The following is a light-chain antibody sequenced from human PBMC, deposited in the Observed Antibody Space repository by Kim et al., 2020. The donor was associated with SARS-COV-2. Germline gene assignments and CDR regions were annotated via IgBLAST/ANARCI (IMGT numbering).Light chain of an antibody. Sequence: SASGGDSVTITCRASQGISSLLAWYQQKPGKAPKLLIYAACSLQSGVPPRFSGSGSGTDFTLSISSLQPEDFATYYCRQAKSLPTFGPGTKVDIK. CDR2: AAC. V-gene: IGKV1-12*01. CDR1: QGISSL. CDR3: RQAKSLPT. J-gene: IGKJ3*01.